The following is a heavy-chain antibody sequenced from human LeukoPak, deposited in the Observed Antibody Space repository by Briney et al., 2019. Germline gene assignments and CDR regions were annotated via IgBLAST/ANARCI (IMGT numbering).Heavy chain of an antibody. CDR1: GYTLTELS. CDR3: ATAQIHSGYDGDLGY. V-gene: IGHV1-24*01. D-gene: IGHD5-12*01. J-gene: IGHJ4*02. Sequence: GASVKVSCKVSGYTLTELSMHWVRQAPGKGLEWMGGFDPEDGETIYAQKFQGRVTMTEDTSTDTAYMELSSLRSEDTAVYYCATAQIHSGYDGDLGYWGQGTLVTVSS. CDR2: FDPEDGET.